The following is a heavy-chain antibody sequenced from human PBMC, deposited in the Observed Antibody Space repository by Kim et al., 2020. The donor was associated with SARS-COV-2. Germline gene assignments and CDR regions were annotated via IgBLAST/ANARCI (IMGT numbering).Heavy chain of an antibody. D-gene: IGHD2-15*01. J-gene: IGHJ3*01. CDR3: IRDNIQPGDL. V-gene: IGHV3-74*01. CDR1: GFAFSPYW. Sequence: GGSLRLSCAASGFAFSPYWMHWVRQGPGQGLMWVSQIDSDGSITTYADAVLGRFTISRDNAKNTLYLQMSSLRVEDTAMYCCIRDNIQPGDLWGQGVMVTVSS. CDR2: IDSDGSIT.